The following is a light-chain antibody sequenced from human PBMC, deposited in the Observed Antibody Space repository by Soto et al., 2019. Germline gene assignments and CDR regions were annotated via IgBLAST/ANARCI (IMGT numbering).Light chain of an antibody. V-gene: IGKV1-5*01. CDR1: QSISSW. J-gene: IGKJ5*01. CDR3: QQYNSYSIT. Sequence: DIQMTQSPSTLSASVGDRVTITCRASQSISSWLAWYQQKPGKAPKLLIYDASRLESGVPSRFSGSGSGTEFTLTISRLQPDDFATYYCQQYNSYSITFGQGTRLEIK. CDR2: DAS.